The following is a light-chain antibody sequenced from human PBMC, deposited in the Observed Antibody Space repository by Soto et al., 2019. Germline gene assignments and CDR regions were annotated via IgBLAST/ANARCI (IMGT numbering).Light chain of an antibody. CDR1: SSNVGSYNY. Sequence: QSALTQPASVSGSPGQSVTISCTGTSSNVGSYNYDSWHQQHPVKAPKLMIYEDTNRPSGISNRFSDSKSGNTASLTISGLQAEDEADYYCSSYTGSRTPYVFGTGTKLTVL. CDR3: SSYTGSRTPYV. J-gene: IGLJ1*01. CDR2: EDT. V-gene: IGLV2-14*01.